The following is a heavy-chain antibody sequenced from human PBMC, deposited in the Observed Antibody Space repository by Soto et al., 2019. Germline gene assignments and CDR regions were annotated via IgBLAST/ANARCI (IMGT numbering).Heavy chain of an antibody. J-gene: IGHJ4*02. CDR3: ARGRVDDTAMVGQIDY. Sequence: SETLSLTCAVYGGSFSGYYWSWIRQPPGKGLEWIGEINHSGSTNYNPSLKSRVTISVDTSKNQFSLKLSSVTAADTAVYYCARGRVDDTAMVGQIDYWGQGTLVTVSS. CDR1: GGSFSGYY. D-gene: IGHD5-18*01. V-gene: IGHV4-34*01. CDR2: INHSGST.